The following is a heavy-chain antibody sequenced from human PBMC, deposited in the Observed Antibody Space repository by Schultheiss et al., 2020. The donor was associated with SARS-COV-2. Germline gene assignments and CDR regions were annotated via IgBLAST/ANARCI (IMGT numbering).Heavy chain of an antibody. Sequence: SQTLSLTCTVSGGSISSYYWSWIRQAPGKGLEWIGYIFHTGSANYNPSLKSRVTISVDTSKNQVSLNLRSVTATDTAVYYCARRADLGVAGYFSTWGQGTLVTVSS. J-gene: IGHJ5*02. V-gene: IGHV4-59*08. CDR2: IFHTGSA. CDR1: GGSISSYY. D-gene: IGHD6-19*01. CDR3: ARRADLGVAGYFST.